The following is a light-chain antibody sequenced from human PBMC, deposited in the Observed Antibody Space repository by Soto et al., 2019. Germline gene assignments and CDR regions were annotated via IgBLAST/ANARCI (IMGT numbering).Light chain of an antibody. CDR2: RNN. CDR1: SSNIGSNY. J-gene: IGLJ1*01. V-gene: IGLV1-47*01. Sequence: QSVLTQPPSASGTPGQRVTISCSGSSSNIGSNYVYWYQQLPGTAPKLLIYRNNQRPSGVPDRFSGSKSGTSASLAIGGLRSEDEGDYYCAAWDDSLSGFVFGTGTKLTV. CDR3: AAWDDSLSGFV.